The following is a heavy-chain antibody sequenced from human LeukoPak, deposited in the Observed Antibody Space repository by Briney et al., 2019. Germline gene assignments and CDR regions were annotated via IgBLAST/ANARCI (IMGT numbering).Heavy chain of an antibody. V-gene: IGHV4-34*01. CDR3: ARHGWIYYDSSGNWFDP. CDR2: INHSGST. D-gene: IGHD3-22*01. J-gene: IGHJ5*02. Sequence: SETLSLTCAVYGGSFSGYYWSWIRQPPGKGLEWVGEINHSGSTNYNPSLKSRVTISVDTSKNQFSLKLSSVTAADTAVYYWARHGWIYYDSSGNWFDPWGQGTLVTVSS. CDR1: GGSFSGYY.